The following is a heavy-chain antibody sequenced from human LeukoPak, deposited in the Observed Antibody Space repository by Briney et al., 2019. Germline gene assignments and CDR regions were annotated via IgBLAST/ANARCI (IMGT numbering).Heavy chain of an antibody. CDR2: IYPGDSDT. V-gene: IGHV5-51*01. CDR3: ARQPYSSSWYGSAGDWFDP. D-gene: IGHD6-13*01. Sequence: GESLQISCKGSGYSFTSYWIGWVRQMPGKGLEWMGIIYPGDSDTRYSPSFQGQVTISADKSISTAYLQWSSPKASDTAMYYCARQPYSSSWYGSAGDWFDPWGQGTLVTVSS. CDR1: GYSFTSYW. J-gene: IGHJ5*02.